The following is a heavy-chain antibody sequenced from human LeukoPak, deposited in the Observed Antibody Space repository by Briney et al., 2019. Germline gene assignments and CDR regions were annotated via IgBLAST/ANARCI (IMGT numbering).Heavy chain of an antibody. CDR1: GFTFSSYA. V-gene: IGHV3-23*01. D-gene: IGHD3-10*01. Sequence: GGSLTLSCAASGFTFSSYAMSWVRQAPGKGLEWVSAISGSGGSTYYADSVKGRFTISRDNSKNTLYLQMNSLRAEDTAVYYCARSPNYKGYFDYWGQGTLVIVSS. CDR2: ISGSGGST. CDR3: ARSPNYKGYFDY. J-gene: IGHJ4*02.